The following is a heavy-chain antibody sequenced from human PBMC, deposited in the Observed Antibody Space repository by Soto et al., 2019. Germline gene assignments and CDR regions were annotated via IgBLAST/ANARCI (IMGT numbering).Heavy chain of an antibody. Sequence: EVQLVESGGGLVQPGGSLRLSCAASGFTFSSYSLNWVRQAPGKGREWVSNISSGSRTIYYADSVKGRFTISRDKAKNSLYLQMNSLRAEDTAVYYCARDALTPLGYWGQGTLVTVSS. D-gene: IGHD3-9*01. J-gene: IGHJ4*02. CDR1: GFTFSSYS. V-gene: IGHV3-48*01. CDR2: ISSGSRTI. CDR3: ARDALTPLGY.